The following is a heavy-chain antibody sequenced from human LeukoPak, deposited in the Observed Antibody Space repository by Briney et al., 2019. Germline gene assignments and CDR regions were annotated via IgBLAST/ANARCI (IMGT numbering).Heavy chain of an antibody. CDR1: GFTFSSYA. CDR3: ARAPDDFWSGYSFDY. CDR2: ISGSGGST. J-gene: IGHJ4*02. D-gene: IGHD3-3*01. V-gene: IGHV3-23*01. Sequence: GGSLRLSCAASGFTFSSYAMSWVRQAPGKGLEWVSAISGSGGSTYYADSVKGRFTISRDNSKNTLYLQMNSLRAEDTAVYYCARAPDDFWSGYSFDYWGQGTLVTVSS.